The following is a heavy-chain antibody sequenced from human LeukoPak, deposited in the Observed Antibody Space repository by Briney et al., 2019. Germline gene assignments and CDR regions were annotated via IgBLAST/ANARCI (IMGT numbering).Heavy chain of an antibody. CDR2: IIPIFGTA. CDR1: GGTFSSYA. Sequence: SVKVSCKASGGTFSSYAISWVRQAPGQGLEWMGGIIPIFGTANYAQKFQGRVTITADKSTSTAYMELSSLRSEDTAVYYCARDYGSGPYYFDYWGQGTLVTVSS. CDR3: ARDYGSGPYYFDY. D-gene: IGHD3-10*01. V-gene: IGHV1-69*06. J-gene: IGHJ4*02.